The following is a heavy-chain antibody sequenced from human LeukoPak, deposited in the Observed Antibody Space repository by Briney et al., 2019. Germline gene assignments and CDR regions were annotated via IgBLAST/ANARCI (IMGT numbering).Heavy chain of an antibody. Sequence: GGSLRLSCAASGFTFGSSYTHWVRQDPGKGLVWVPCISSDGTSTNYADSVKGRFTISRDNPKNTVYLQMNSLRAEDTAVYYCARDVGSSLHSWGQGTLVIVSS. CDR1: GFTFGSSY. CDR3: ARDVGSSLHS. J-gene: IGHJ4*02. V-gene: IGHV3-74*01. D-gene: IGHD2-2*01. CDR2: ISSDGTST.